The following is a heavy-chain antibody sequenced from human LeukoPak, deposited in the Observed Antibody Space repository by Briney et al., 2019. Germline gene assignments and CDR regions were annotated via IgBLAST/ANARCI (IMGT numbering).Heavy chain of an antibody. V-gene: IGHV4-39*01. J-gene: IGHJ4*02. CDR2: IYYSGST. CDR1: GGSISSSSYY. Sequence: PSETLSLTCTASGGSISSSSYYWGWIRQPPGKGLEWIGSIYYSGSTYYNPSLKSRLTISADTSKNRFSLKLSSVTAADTAVYYCARYYDSSGYYYASDPIYYFDYWGQGTLVTVSS. D-gene: IGHD3-22*01. CDR3: ARYYDSSGYYYASDPIYYFDY.